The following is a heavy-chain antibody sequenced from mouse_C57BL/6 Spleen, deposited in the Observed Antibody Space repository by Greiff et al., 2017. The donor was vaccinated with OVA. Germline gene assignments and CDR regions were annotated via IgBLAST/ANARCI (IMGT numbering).Heavy chain of an antibody. CDR2: INPYYGTP. J-gene: IGHJ3*01. CDR1: GYSFTDYY. CDR3: ARGAQASRVAY. V-gene: IGHV1-39*01. Sequence: HLVEPGPELVKPGASVKISCKASGYSFTDYYMNWVKQSHGPSLEWIGVINPYYGTPSYNQKFTGKATLTVDQSSSTAYMQLNSLTSEDSAVYYCARGAQASRVAYWGQGTLVTVSA. D-gene: IGHD3-2*02.